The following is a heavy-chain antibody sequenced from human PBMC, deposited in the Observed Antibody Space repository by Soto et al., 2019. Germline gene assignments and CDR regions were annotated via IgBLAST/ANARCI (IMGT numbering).Heavy chain of an antibody. J-gene: IGHJ6*02. CDR3: ARGGSGSYLYYYYYGMDV. Sequence: SQTLSLTCAISGDSVSSNSAAWNWIRQSPSRGLEWLGRTYYRSKWYNDYAVSVKSRITINPDTSKNQFSLQLNSVTPEDTAVYYCARGGSGSYLYYYYYGMDVWAQGTTVNVSS. V-gene: IGHV6-1*01. D-gene: IGHD1-26*01. CDR2: TYYRSKWYN. CDR1: GDSVSSNSAA.